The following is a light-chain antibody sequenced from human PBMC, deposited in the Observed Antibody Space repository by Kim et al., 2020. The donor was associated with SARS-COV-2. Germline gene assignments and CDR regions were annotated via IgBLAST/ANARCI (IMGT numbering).Light chain of an antibody. CDR1: HYCVGNDS. CDR2: RDN. Sequence: RTATITCTDNHYCVGNDSTAWLQQRQRHPPRLLSYRDNNRPSGISERLSPSRSGNTASLTITGLQPEDEADYYCSAWDSSLRVWVFGGGTQLTVL. J-gene: IGLJ3*02. V-gene: IGLV10-54*01. CDR3: SAWDSSLRVWV.